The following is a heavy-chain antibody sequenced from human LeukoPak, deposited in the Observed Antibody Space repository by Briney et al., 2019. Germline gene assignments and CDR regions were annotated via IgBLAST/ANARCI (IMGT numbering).Heavy chain of an antibody. CDR2: MYYSESA. CDR3: ARFPASAEYRHYYHMDV. V-gene: IGHV4-59*01. Sequence: SETLSLTCTVSGGSISNNFWTWIRQPPGQGLECIGFMYYSESASYNPSLKSRVTVSVDKSKNQISLKLTSVTAADTAVYYCARFPASAEYRHYYHMDVWGKGTTVTVSS. CDR1: GGSISNNF. J-gene: IGHJ6*03. D-gene: IGHD6-25*01.